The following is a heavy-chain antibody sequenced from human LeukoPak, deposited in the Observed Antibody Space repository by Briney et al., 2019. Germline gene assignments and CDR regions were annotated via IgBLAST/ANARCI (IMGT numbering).Heavy chain of an antibody. V-gene: IGHV3-23*01. CDR3: AKEMRFQQWTYDY. Sequence: GGSLRLSCAASGFTYSSYAMSWVRQAPGKGLEWVSAISGSGGSTYYADSVRGRFTISRDNSKNTLYLQMNSLRAEDTAVYYCAKEMRFQQWTYDYWGQGTLVTVSS. CDR1: GFTYSSYA. D-gene: IGHD6-19*01. J-gene: IGHJ4*02. CDR2: ISGSGGST.